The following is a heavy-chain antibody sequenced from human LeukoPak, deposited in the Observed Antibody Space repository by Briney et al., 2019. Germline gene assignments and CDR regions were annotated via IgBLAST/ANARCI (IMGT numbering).Heavy chain of an antibody. Sequence: PGGSLRLSCAVSGLTLSNYGMSWVRQAPGKGLEWVAGISDSGGRTNYADSVKGRFTISRDNPKNTLYLQMNSLRAEDTAAYFCAKRGVVIRVILVGFHKEAYYFDSWGQGALVTVSS. CDR3: AKRGVVIRVILVGFHKEAYYFDS. D-gene: IGHD3-22*01. J-gene: IGHJ4*02. CDR2: ISDSGGRT. CDR1: GLTLSNYG. V-gene: IGHV3-23*01.